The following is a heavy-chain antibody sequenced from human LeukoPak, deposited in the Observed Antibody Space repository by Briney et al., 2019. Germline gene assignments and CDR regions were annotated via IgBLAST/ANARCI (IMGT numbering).Heavy chain of an antibody. Sequence: PGGSLRLSCAASGFTFNSYWMNWVRQAPGKVLEWVANIKRDGSEKYYVDSVKGRFTISRDNAKNSLDLQMNSLRVEDTAVYYCARLGPASSGWPESFDYWGQGTLVTVSS. CDR2: IKRDGSEK. CDR1: GFTFNSYW. D-gene: IGHD6-19*01. V-gene: IGHV3-7*03. CDR3: ARLGPASSGWPESFDY. J-gene: IGHJ4*02.